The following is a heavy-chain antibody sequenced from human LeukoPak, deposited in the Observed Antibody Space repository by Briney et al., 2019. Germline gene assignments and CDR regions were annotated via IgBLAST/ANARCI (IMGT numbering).Heavy chain of an antibody. Sequence: GGSLRLSCAASGFTFSSYSMNWVRQAPGKGLEWVSSISSSSSYIYYADSVKSRFTISRDNAKNSLYLQMNSLRAEDTAVYYCARSFNPGYGDSLWGQGTLVTVSS. CDR3: ARSFNPGYGDSL. J-gene: IGHJ4*02. CDR1: GFTFSSYS. V-gene: IGHV3-21*01. CDR2: ISSSSSYI. D-gene: IGHD4-17*01.